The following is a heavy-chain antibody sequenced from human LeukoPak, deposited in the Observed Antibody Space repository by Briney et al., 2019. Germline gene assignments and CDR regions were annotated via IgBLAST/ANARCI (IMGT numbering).Heavy chain of an antibody. D-gene: IGHD1-26*01. CDR1: GGTFSSYA. V-gene: IGHV1-69*04. Sequence: RASVKVSCKASGGTFSSYAISWVRQAPGQGLEWMGRIIPILGIANYAQKFQGRVTMTRDTSTSTVYMELSSLRSEDTAVYYCARVSVGATYFRAFDIWGQGTMVTVSS. CDR2: IIPILGIA. CDR3: ARVSVGATYFRAFDI. J-gene: IGHJ3*02.